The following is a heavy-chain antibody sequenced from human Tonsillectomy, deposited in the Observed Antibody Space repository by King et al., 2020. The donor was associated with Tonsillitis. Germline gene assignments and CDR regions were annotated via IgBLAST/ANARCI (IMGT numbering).Heavy chain of an antibody. CDR1: GFTFSSYG. V-gene: IGHV3-30*18. J-gene: IGHJ6*02. CDR3: AKDLGRGYFYYGMDV. D-gene: IGHD3-10*01. CDR2: ISYDGSNK. Sequence: VQLVESGGGVVQPGRSLRLSCAASGFTFSSYGMHWVRQAPGKGLEWVAVISYDGSNKYYADSVKGRFTISRDNSKNTLYLQMNSLRGEDTAGYYCAKDLGRGYFYYGMDVWGQGTTVTVPS.